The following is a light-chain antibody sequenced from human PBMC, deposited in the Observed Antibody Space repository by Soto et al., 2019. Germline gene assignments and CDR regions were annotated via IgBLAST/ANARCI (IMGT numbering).Light chain of an antibody. CDR2: GAS. CDR3: HYGNSPPWT. Sequence: EIVLTQSPGTLSLSPGERATLSCRASQSISSTSLAWYQQKPGQAPRPLISGASSRATGIPDRFSVSGSGTEFTLSISSLEPEDFAVYYCHYGNSPPWTFAQGTKVDIK. CDR1: QSISSTS. V-gene: IGKV3-20*01. J-gene: IGKJ1*01.